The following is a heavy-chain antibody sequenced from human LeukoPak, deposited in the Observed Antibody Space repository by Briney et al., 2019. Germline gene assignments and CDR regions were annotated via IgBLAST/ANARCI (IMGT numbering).Heavy chain of an antibody. Sequence: GGSLRLSCAASGFTVSSNYMSWVRQAPGKGLEWVSVIYSGGSTYYADSVKGRFTISRDNSKNTLYLQMNSMRAEDTAVYYCARVGRSSGSYYNVVYYGMDVWGQGTTVTVSS. D-gene: IGHD3-10*01. J-gene: IGHJ6*02. CDR3: ARVGRSSGSYYNVVYYGMDV. CDR1: GFTVSSNY. CDR2: IYSGGST. V-gene: IGHV3-66*01.